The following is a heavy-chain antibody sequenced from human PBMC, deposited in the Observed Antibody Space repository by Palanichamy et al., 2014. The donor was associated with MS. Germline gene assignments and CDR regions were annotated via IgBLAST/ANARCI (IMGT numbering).Heavy chain of an antibody. CDR2: IYSGGST. J-gene: IGHJ4*02. Sequence: VQVVESGGGLTPRLGGPLRLSCAASGFTVSSTYMSWVRQAPGKGLEWVSIIYSGGSTKYADSVKGRFTISRDNSKNTLYLQMNYLRAEDTAVYYCARGLNYYDSSGYYWIWGQGTLVTVSS. CDR1: GFTVSSTY. D-gene: IGHD3-22*01. CDR3: ARGLNYYDSSGYYWI. V-gene: IGHV3-53*01.